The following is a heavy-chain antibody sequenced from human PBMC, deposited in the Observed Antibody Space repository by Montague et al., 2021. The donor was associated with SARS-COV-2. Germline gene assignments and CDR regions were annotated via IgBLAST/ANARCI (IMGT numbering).Heavy chain of an antibody. J-gene: IGHJ4*02. CDR2: VFYSGST. CDR1: GGSISRYY. V-gene: IGHV4-59*01. Sequence: SETLSLTCTVSGGSISRYYWSWIRHSPGKGLEWIGNVFYSGSTNYNPSLKSRATIFVDRSKNQFSLRLSSVTAADTAVYYCARVGFGEYSDYWGQGTLVTVSS. CDR3: ARVGFGEYSDY. D-gene: IGHD3-10*01.